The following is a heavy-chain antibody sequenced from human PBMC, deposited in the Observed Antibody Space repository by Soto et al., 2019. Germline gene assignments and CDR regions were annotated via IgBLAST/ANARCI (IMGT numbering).Heavy chain of an antibody. Sequence: QVQLVESGGAGVRPGRSLRLSCAAFEFTFSSYGRHWVRQAPGKGLEGGAVIGYDGSNKYYADSVKGRFTISRDNSKNTLYLQMNSLRAEDTAVYYCARDREIIVATNIYYYYYMDVWGKGTTVTVSS. CDR3: ARDREIIVATNIYYYYYMDV. D-gene: IGHD5-12*01. CDR1: EFTFSSYG. CDR2: IGYDGSNK. J-gene: IGHJ6*03. V-gene: IGHV3-33*01.